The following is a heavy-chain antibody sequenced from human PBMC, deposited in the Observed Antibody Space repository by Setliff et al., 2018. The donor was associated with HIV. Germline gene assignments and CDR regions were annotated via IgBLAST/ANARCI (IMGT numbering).Heavy chain of an antibody. J-gene: IGHJ2*01. CDR3: ARSGPRDHDFWYDQSRRYFDL. V-gene: IGHV4-61*05. CDR1: GGSIRSSSFY. D-gene: IGHD3-3*01. Sequence: SSETLSLTCTVSGGSIRSSSFYWGWIRQSPGKGLEWIGYIYYSGSTNYNPSLKSRVTISIDTSQNQFSLKLTSVTAADTAVYYCARSGPRDHDFWYDQSRRYFDLWGRGTLVTVSS. CDR2: IYYSGST.